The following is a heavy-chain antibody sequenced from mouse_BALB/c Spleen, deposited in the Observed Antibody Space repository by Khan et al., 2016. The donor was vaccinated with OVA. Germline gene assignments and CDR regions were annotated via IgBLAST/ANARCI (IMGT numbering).Heavy chain of an antibody. J-gene: IGHJ2*01. D-gene: IGHD2-3*01. CDR1: AYTFTDYA. CDR2: ISTYSGST. Sequence: QVQLQQSGPELVRPGVSVKISCKGSAYTFTDYAMYWVKQSHAKSLEWIGLISTYSGSTNYNQKFKGKVTMNVDKSSSAAYMELARLTSEDSAIYYGARPAYDGYYDYWGQGTALTVSS. CDR3: ARPAYDGYYDY. V-gene: IGHV1S137*01.